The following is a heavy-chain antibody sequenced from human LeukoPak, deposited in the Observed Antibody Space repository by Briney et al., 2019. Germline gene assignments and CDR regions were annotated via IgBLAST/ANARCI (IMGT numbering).Heavy chain of an antibody. CDR1: GFTFSDYY. CDR3: ARDLVGHTYFYNYMDV. Sequence: SGGSLRLSCAASGFTFSDYYMSWIRRAPGKGLEWISYISRSGGGIHYRDSVEGRFIISRDNARNSLHLQMNDLRVEDAAVYYCARDLVGHTYFYNYMDVWGKGTTVTVSS. CDR2: ISRSGGGI. V-gene: IGHV3-11*04. D-gene: IGHD6-6*01. J-gene: IGHJ6*03.